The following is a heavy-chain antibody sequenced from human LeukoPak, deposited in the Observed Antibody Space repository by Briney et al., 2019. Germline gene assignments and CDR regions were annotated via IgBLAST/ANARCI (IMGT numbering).Heavy chain of an antibody. V-gene: IGHV3-23*01. Sequence: PGGSLRLSCAASGFNVGSNYMSWVRQAPGKGLEWVSAISGSGGSTYYADSVKGRFTISRDNSKNTLYLQMNSLGAEDTAVYYCAASAVAGTRFDYWGQGTLVTVSS. CDR1: GFNVGSNY. CDR2: ISGSGGST. D-gene: IGHD6-19*01. CDR3: AASAVAGTRFDY. J-gene: IGHJ4*02.